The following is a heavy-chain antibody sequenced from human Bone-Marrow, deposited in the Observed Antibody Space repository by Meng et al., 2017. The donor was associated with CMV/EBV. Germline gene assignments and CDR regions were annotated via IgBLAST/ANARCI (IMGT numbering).Heavy chain of an antibody. CDR3: ARDLEYCIYTTCYGMGY. Sequence: GGSLRLSCAASGFTFNDYALHWVRQAPGKGLEWVAIISSDGSKKYYADSVKGRFSISRDNSENTLYLQMNSLRAEDTAIYYCARDLEYCIYTTCYGMGYWGQGTPVTVSP. CDR1: GFTFNDYA. CDR2: ISSDGSKK. J-gene: IGHJ4*02. D-gene: IGHD2/OR15-2a*01. V-gene: IGHV3-30-3*01.